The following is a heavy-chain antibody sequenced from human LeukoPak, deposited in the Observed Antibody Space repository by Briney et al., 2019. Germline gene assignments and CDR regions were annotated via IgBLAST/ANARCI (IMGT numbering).Heavy chain of an antibody. Sequence: PGGSLRPSCAASGFTFPNYALAWVRQAPGKGLQSVSYISHSGRRTYYAASVLGRFTVSRDNSKNTLYLEMKGLTAEDTAVYYCAKDRRHCSSTFCSGDHFDSWGQGTLVTVSS. CDR1: GFTFPNYA. CDR2: ISHSGRRT. V-gene: IGHV3-23*01. D-gene: IGHD3-10*02. J-gene: IGHJ4*02. CDR3: AKDRRHCSSTFCSGDHFDS.